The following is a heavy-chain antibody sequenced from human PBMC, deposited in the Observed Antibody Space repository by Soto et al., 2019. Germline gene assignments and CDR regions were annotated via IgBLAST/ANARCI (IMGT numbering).Heavy chain of an antibody. CDR1: GFSLTTSGVG. CDR2: IYWDDDK. D-gene: IGHD3-3*01. Sequence: QITLNESGPPVVRPTEPLTLTCRFSGFSLTTSGVGVGWIRQSPGKAPEWLALIYWDDDKRDSASLKSSLTISQDTSKQHVVLTVSDLDPTETATYYCAHRVLRTVFGLVTTTAIYFDFWGQGTPVAVSS. CDR3: AHRVLRTVFGLVTTTAIYFDF. J-gene: IGHJ4*02. V-gene: IGHV2-5*02.